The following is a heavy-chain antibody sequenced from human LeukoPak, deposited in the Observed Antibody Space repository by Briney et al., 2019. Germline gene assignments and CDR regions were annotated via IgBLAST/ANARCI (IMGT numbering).Heavy chain of an antibody. D-gene: IGHD3-22*01. CDR1: GGSISSYY. CDR3: AGGIYYDSSGYFDY. Sequence: ASETLSLTCTVSGGSISSYYWSWIRQPPGKGLEWIGYIYYSGSTNYNPSLKSRVTISVDTSKNQFSLKLSSVTAADTAVYYCAGGIYYDSSGYFDYWGQGTLVTVSS. J-gene: IGHJ4*02. CDR2: IYYSGST. V-gene: IGHV4-59*01.